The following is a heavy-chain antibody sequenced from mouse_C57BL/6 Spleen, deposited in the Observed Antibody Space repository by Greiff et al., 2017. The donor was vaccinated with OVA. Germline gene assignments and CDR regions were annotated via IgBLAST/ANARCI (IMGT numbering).Heavy chain of an antibody. CDR3: AIQLGRGAMDY. V-gene: IGHV5-17*01. CDR1: GFTFSDYG. J-gene: IGHJ4*01. D-gene: IGHD4-1*02. Sequence: EVQLVESGGGLVKPGGSLKLSCAASGFTFSDYGMHWVRQAPEKGLEWVAYISSGSSTIYYADTVKGRFTISRDNAKNTLFLQMTSLRSEDTAMYYCAIQLGRGAMDYWGQGTSVTVSS. CDR2: ISSGSSTI.